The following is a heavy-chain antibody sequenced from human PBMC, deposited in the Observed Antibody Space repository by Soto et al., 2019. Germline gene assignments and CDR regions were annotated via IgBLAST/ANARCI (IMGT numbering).Heavy chain of an antibody. Sequence: EVQLVESGEGLVQPGGSLRLSCAASGFTFSSYAMHWVRQAPGKGLEYVSAISSNGGSTYYADFVKGRFTISRDNSKNTLHLQMGSLRAEDTAVYYCARVYSSGYYFDAFDIWGQGTMVTVSS. CDR1: GFTFSSYA. CDR3: ARVYSSGYYFDAFDI. J-gene: IGHJ3*02. D-gene: IGHD3-22*01. CDR2: ISSNGGST. V-gene: IGHV3-64*02.